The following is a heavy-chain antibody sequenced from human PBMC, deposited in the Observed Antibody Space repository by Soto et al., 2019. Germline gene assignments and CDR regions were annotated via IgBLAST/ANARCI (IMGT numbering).Heavy chain of an antibody. J-gene: IGHJ5*02. CDR1: GGSFSGYY. Sequence: SETLSLTCAVYGGSFSGYYWSWIRQPPGKGLEWIGEINHSGSTNYNPSLKSRVTISVDTSKNQFSLKLSSVTAADTAVYYCARLRAGGNWFDPWGQGTLVTVSS. V-gene: IGHV4-34*01. CDR3: ARLRAGGNWFDP. CDR2: INHSGST. D-gene: IGHD3-10*01.